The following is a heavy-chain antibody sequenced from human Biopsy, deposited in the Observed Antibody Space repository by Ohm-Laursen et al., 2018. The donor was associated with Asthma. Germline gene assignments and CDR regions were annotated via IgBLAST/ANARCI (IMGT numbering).Heavy chain of an antibody. CDR1: GFVFSQCG. J-gene: IGHJ3*02. Sequence: SLRLSCAASGFVFSQCGMHWVRQGPGKGLEWVSLVSSDGHNKYYGDSVKGRFTISRDNSRNRLYLQINSLTVEDSAVYFCASQSGQEYGDSIPFDTWGQGTKVAVSS. CDR3: ASQSGQEYGDSIPFDT. CDR2: VSSDGHNK. D-gene: IGHD3-22*01. V-gene: IGHV3-30*03.